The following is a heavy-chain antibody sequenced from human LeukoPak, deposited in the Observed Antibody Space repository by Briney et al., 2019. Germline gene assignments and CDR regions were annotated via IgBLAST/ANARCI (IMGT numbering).Heavy chain of an antibody. CDR1: GGPIGSGGYS. Sequence: SQTLSFTFAVSGGPIGSGGYSWTWIRQRPGKGLGWIGYIFQSGSASYNPSLGSRVRISVDTSRNHFSLELISVTAAGTAMYYCARDRAGLGLLDFWGQGTMVTVSS. CDR2: IFQSGSA. V-gene: IGHV4-30-2*01. J-gene: IGHJ3*01. D-gene: IGHD1-26*01. CDR3: ARDRAGLGLLDF.